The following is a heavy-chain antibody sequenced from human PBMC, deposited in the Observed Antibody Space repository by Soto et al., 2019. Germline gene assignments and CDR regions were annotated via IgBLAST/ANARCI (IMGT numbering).Heavy chain of an antibody. J-gene: IGHJ1*01. V-gene: IGHV3-15*01. CDR2: IKSKSDGGTT. CDR3: TVGRDYGAAEYFQD. CDR1: GFAFNTAW. Sequence: DVQVAESGGGLVKPGGSLRLSCAVSGFAFNTAWMTWVRQAPGKGLEWVGRIKSKSDGGTTDYAEPVKGRFTISRDDSRNTVFLQMNSLKTEDTAVYYCTVGRDYGAAEYFQDWGQGTLVTVSS. D-gene: IGHD4-17*01.